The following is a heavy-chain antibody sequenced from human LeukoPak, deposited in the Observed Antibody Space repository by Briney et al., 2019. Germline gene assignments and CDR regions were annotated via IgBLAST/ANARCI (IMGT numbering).Heavy chain of an antibody. Sequence: GASVKVSCKASGYTFTSYGINWVRQATGQGLEWMGWMNPNSGNTGYAQKFQGRVTMTRNTSISTAYMELSSLRSDDTAVYYCARDSGYCSGDSCYQSFDYWGQGSLVTVSS. V-gene: IGHV1-8*01. D-gene: IGHD2-15*01. CDR1: GYTFTSYG. CDR2: MNPNSGNT. J-gene: IGHJ4*02. CDR3: ARDSGYCSGDSCYQSFDY.